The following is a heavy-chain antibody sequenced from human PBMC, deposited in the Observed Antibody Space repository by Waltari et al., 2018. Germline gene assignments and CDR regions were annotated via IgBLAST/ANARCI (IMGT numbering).Heavy chain of an antibody. CDR3: ARDIAAGRPGDAFDI. D-gene: IGHD6-13*01. CDR1: GYTFTSYY. CDR2: INPSGGSK. Sequence: QVQLVQSGAEVKKPGASVKVSCKASGYTFTSYYMHWVRQAPGQGLEWMGIINPSGGSKSYAQKLQGRVTMTRDTSTSTVYMELSSLRSEDTAVYYCARDIAAGRPGDAFDIWGQGTMVTVSS. J-gene: IGHJ3*02. V-gene: IGHV1-46*04.